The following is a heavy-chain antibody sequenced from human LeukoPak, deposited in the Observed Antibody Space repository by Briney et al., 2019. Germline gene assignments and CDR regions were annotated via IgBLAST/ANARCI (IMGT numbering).Heavy chain of an antibody. D-gene: IGHD2-2*01. V-gene: IGHV1-46*01. CDR3: ARGGKHADFDY. Sequence: GASVKVSCKAYGYTFTSYYMHWVRQAPGQGLEWMGIINPSGGSTSYAQKFQGRVTITRNTSISTAYMELSSLRSEDTAVYYCARGGKHADFDYWGQGTLVTVYS. J-gene: IGHJ4*02. CDR2: INPSGGST. CDR1: GYTFTSYY.